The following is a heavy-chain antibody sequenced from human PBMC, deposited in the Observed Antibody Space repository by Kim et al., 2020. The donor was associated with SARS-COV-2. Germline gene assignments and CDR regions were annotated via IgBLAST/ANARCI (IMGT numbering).Heavy chain of an antibody. CDR1: GFTFSSYA. J-gene: IGHJ3*02. Sequence: GGSLRLSCAASGFTFSSYAMHWVRQAPGKGLEWVAVISYDGSNKYYADSVKGRFTISRDNSKNTLYLQMNSLRAEDTAVYYCARSYSSSESFDIWGQGT. D-gene: IGHD6-6*01. CDR3: ARSYSSSESFDI. V-gene: IGHV3-30-3*01. CDR2: ISYDGSNK.